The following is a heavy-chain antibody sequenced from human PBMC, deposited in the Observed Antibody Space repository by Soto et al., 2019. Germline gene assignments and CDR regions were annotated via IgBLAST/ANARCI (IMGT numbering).Heavy chain of an antibody. D-gene: IGHD2-15*01. Sequence: GTLSLTCAVSSYSISSSNWWSWVLPPPGKGLEWIGEVFPTGNTNYNPYLMRRVTISVDKSKNHFSLNLSSVTAADTVIYFCARRPTAELPSNWFDPWGQGILVTVSS. J-gene: IGHJ5*02. CDR1: SYSISSSNW. CDR3: ARRPTAELPSNWFDP. V-gene: IGHV4-4*01. CDR2: VFPTGNT.